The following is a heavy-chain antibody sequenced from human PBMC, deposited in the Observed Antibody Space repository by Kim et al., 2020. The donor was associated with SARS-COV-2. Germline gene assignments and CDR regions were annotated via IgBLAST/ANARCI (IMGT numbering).Heavy chain of an antibody. Sequence: SETLSLTCTVSGGSISAYWSWIRPFPGKGLEWIGYVSHTGTTLTTPSLKSRLTISVDTSKNQFFLNLNSVTTADTAVYYCARGGQYTTTFDSWGQGTLVTVSS. V-gene: IGHV4-59*01. D-gene: IGHD2-2*02. CDR1: GGSISAY. CDR3: ARGGQYTTTFDS. CDR2: VSHTGTT. J-gene: IGHJ4*02.